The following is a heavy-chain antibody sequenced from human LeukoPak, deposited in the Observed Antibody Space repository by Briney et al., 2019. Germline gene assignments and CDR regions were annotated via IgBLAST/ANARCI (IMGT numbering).Heavy chain of an antibody. CDR2: IKQDGSEK. CDR3: ARVGNLWSGYYFEYYFDY. V-gene: IGHV3-7*01. Sequence: GGSLRLSCAASGFNFSSYWMSWVRQAPGKGLEWVANIKQDGSEKYYVDSVKGRFTISRDNAKNSLYLQMNSLRAEDTAVYYCARVGNLWSGYYFEYYFDYWGQGTLVTVSS. D-gene: IGHD3-3*01. CDR1: GFNFSSYW. J-gene: IGHJ4*02.